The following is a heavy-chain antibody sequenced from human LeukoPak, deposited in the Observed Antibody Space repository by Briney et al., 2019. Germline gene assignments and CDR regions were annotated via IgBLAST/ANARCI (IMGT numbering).Heavy chain of an antibody. CDR2: IYTSEST. D-gene: IGHD3-22*01. CDR1: GGSISNFY. Sequence: SETLSLTCTVSGGSISNFYWSWIRQPAGKGLEWVGRIYTSESTNYNPSLKSRVTMSVDTSKNQFSLKLSSVTAADTAVYYCARARGDYYDSSGYYSAFDYWGQGTLVTVSS. CDR3: ARARGDYYDSSGYYSAFDY. V-gene: IGHV4-4*07. J-gene: IGHJ4*02.